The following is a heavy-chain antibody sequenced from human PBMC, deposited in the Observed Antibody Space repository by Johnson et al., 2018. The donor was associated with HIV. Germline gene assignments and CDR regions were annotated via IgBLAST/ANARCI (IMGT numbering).Heavy chain of an antibody. D-gene: IGHD4-17*01. CDR1: GFTVSSNY. CDR2: FYSGGRS. Sequence: EVQLVESGGGLIQPGGSLRLSCAASGFTVSSNYMSWVRQAPGQGLEWVSVFYSGGRSYSADSVKARFTISRDNSKNTLYLQINSLRAEDTAVYYCSRSTNDYGDYNDAFDIWGQGTMVTVSS. CDR3: SRSTNDYGDYNDAFDI. V-gene: IGHV3-66*03. J-gene: IGHJ3*02.